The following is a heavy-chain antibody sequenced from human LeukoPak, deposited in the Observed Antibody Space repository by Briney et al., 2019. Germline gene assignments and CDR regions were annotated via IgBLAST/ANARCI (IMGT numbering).Heavy chain of an antibody. CDR3: ARDPAPYDSSGYPDY. D-gene: IGHD3-22*01. CDR1: GFTFDDYA. J-gene: IGHJ4*02. Sequence: GGSLRLSCAGSGFTFDDYAMHWVRQAPGTGPEWVSGISWNSGSIGYADSVKGRFTISRDNAKNSLYLQMNSLRPEDTALYYCARDPAPYDSSGYPDYWGQGTLVTVSS. CDR2: ISWNSGSI. V-gene: IGHV3-9*01.